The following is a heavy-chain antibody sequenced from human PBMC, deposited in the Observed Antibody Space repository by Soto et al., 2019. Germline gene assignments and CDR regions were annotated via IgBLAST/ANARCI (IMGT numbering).Heavy chain of an antibody. CDR3: ARAPHYYDSSGYYFDY. J-gene: IGHJ4*02. CDR2: TYYRSKWYN. CDR1: GDSVSSNSAA. D-gene: IGHD3-22*01. V-gene: IGHV6-1*01. Sequence: SQTLSLTCAISGDSVSSNSAAWNWIRQSPSRGLEWLGRTYYRSKWYNDYAVSVKSRITINPDTSKNQFSLQLNSVTPEDTAVYYCARAPHYYDSSGYYFDYWGQGTLVTVSS.